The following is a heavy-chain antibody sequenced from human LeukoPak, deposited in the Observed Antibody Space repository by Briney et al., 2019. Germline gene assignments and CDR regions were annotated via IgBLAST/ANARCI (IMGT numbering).Heavy chain of an antibody. CDR2: VRSKAYGGTT. V-gene: IGHV3-49*04. CDR3: ARWCITSCGSGLDDF. D-gene: IGHD3/OR15-3a*01. CDR1: GFTFADYA. J-gene: IGHJ4*02. Sequence: GGSLRLSCTTSGFTFADYAMTWVRQAPGKGLEWVGFVRSKAYGGTTEYAASVKGRSSISRDDSKSIAYLQMNSLKTEDTAVYYCARWCITSCGSGLDDFWGQGTLVTVSS.